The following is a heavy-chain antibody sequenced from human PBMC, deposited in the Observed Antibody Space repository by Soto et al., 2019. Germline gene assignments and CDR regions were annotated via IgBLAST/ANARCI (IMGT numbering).Heavy chain of an antibody. CDR2: INPNSGGT. V-gene: IGHV1-2*04. CDR3: ARQWVDINAFDI. J-gene: IGHJ3*02. D-gene: IGHD5-12*01. Sequence: ASVKVSCKASGYTFTGYYMHWVRQAPGQGLEWMGWINPNSGGTNYAQKFQDWVTMTRDTSISTAYMELSRLRSDDTAVYYCARQWVDINAFDIWGQGTMGTVSS. CDR1: GYTFTGYY.